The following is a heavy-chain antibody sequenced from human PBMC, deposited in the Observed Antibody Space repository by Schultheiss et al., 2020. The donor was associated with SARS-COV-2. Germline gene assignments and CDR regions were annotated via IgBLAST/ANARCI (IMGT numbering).Heavy chain of an antibody. CDR3: ITDRNYYDSSGYHYIDY. D-gene: IGHD3-22*01. J-gene: IGHJ4*02. CDR1: GFTFGDYA. V-gene: IGHV3-49*03. CDR2: IRSKTDGGTT. Sequence: GESLKISCTASGFTFGDYAMSWFRQAPGKGLEWVGFIRSKTDGGTTDYAAPVKGRFTISRDDSKNTLYLQMNSLKTEDTAMYYCITDRNYYDSSGYHYIDYWGRGTLVTVSS.